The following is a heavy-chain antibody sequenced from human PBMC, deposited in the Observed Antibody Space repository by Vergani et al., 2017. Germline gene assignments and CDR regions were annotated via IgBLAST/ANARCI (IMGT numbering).Heavy chain of an antibody. V-gene: IGHV4-34*01. Sequence: QVQLQQWGAGLLKPSETLSLTCAVYGGSFSGYYWSWIRQPPGKGLEWIGEINHSGSINYNPSLKSRVTISVDTSKNQFSLKLSSVTAADTAVYYCARVKVVVISRDAFDIWGQGTMVTVSS. CDR3: ARVKVVVISRDAFDI. D-gene: IGHD3-22*01. CDR1: GGSFSGYY. J-gene: IGHJ3*02. CDR2: INHSGSI.